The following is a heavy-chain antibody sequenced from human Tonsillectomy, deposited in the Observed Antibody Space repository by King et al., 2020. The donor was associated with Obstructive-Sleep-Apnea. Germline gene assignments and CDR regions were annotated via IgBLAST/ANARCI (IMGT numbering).Heavy chain of an antibody. J-gene: IGHJ6*02. CDR1: GGTFSSYA. Sequence: QLVQSGAEVKKPGSSVKVSCKASGGTFSSYAISWVRQAPGQGLEWMGGIIPILGIANYAQKFQGRVTITADKSTSTAYMELSSLRSEDTAVYYCARDLGSSWFPYYGMDVWGQGTTVTVSS. CDR3: ARDLGSSWFPYYGMDV. CDR2: IIPILGIA. V-gene: IGHV1-69*09. D-gene: IGHD6-13*01.